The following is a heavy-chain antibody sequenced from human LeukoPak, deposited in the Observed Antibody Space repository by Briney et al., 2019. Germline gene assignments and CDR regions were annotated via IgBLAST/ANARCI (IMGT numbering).Heavy chain of an antibody. D-gene: IGHD1-26*01. CDR2: IFYDGSNK. J-gene: IGHJ2*01. CDR3: ARDLLYSGSYSWYFDL. Sequence: GGSLRLSCAASGFTFSRNVMHWVRQAPGKGLEWVALIFYDGSNKYYVESVKGRFTISRDNSKNMLYLQMNSLRAEDTAVYYCARDLLYSGSYSWYFDLWGRGTPVTVSS. V-gene: IGHV3-33*01. CDR1: GFTFSRNV.